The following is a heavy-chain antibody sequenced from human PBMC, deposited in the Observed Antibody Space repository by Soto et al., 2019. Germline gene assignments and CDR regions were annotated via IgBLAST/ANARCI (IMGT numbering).Heavy chain of an antibody. D-gene: IGHD6-13*01. J-gene: IGHJ2*01. V-gene: IGHV3-66*01. CDR3: ARDSSSWYSPSWYFDL. CDR2: IYTSGNT. CDR1: GLTVSSNY. Sequence: EVQLVESGGGLVQPGGSLRLSCAASGLTVSSNYMSWVRQAPGKGLEWVSVIYTSGNTHYADSVKGRFTISRDNSKNTLYVQMNRLRAEDTAVYYCARDSSSWYSPSWYFDLWGRGTLVTVSS.